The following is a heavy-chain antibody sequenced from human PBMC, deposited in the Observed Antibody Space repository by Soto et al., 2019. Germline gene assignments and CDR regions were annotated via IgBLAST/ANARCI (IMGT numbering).Heavy chain of an antibody. V-gene: IGHV4-31*02. Sequence: QVQLQESGPGLVKPSQTLSLTCSVSGGSITSSAYYWSWIRQYAGKGLEWIGYIFYSGTTYYNPSLKSRVTISVDTSKNQFSLKLSSVTAADTAMYYCARDLGGYNSIDYWGQGTLVTVSS. D-gene: IGHD3-22*01. CDR1: GGSITSSAYY. CDR3: ARDLGGYNSIDY. J-gene: IGHJ4*02. CDR2: IFYSGTT.